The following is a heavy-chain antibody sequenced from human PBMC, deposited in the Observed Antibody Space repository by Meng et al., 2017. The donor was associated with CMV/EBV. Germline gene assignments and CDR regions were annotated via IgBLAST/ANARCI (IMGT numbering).Heavy chain of an antibody. CDR1: GFAFSSYE. CDR2: IDTSGNTI. V-gene: IGHV3-48*03. CDR3: ARRMGKGEWELLGPTLEDAFDI. Sequence: GGSLRLSCAASGFAFSSYEMSWVRQTPGKGLEWISYIDTSGNTIYYADSVKGRFTISRDNVKSSLYLLMESLRAEDTAVYYCARRMGKGEWELLGPTLEDAFDIWGQGTMVTVSS. D-gene: IGHD1-26*01. J-gene: IGHJ3*02.